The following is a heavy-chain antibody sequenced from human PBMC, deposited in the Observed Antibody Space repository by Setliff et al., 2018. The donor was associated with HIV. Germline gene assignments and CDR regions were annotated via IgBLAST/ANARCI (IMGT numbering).Heavy chain of an antibody. Sequence: SVKVSCKASGGTSISYAVSWVRRAPGQGLEWMGGIIPVFGTTHFAQKFQDRVTITADESTSTAYMELSSLRSDDTAVYYCARGALRFLEWFQIDPWGQGTLVTVSS. CDR3: ARGALRFLEWFQIDP. CDR1: GGTSISYA. V-gene: IGHV1-69*13. CDR2: IIPVFGTT. J-gene: IGHJ5*02. D-gene: IGHD3-3*01.